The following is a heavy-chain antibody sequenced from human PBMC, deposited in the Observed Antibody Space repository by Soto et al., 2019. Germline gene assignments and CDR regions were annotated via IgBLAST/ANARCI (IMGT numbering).Heavy chain of an antibody. CDR1: GDPISTVYYF. J-gene: IGHJ5*01. CDR3: ARGRYCLTGRCFPNWFDS. CDR2: IYKSTTT. D-gene: IGHD2-15*01. V-gene: IGHV4-30-4*01. Sequence: SSETLSLTSSVSGDPISTVYYFWAWIRQPPGQALEYIGYIYKSTTTYYNPSFESRVAISLDTSKSQLSLTVTSVTAADTAVYFCARGRYCLTGRCFPNWFDSWGQGTLVTVS.